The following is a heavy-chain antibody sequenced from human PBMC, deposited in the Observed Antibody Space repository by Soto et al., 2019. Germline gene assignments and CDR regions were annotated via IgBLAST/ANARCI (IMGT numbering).Heavy chain of an antibody. CDR3: ARGRGNRYCGPDCYSSLDL. CDR2: TYYRSKWYN. J-gene: IGHJ5*02. D-gene: IGHD2-21*02. V-gene: IGHV6-1*01. Sequence: SQTLSLTCAISGDSVSSNSAAWNWIRQSPSRGLEWLGRTYYRSKWYNDYAVSVKSRITINPDTSKNQFSLKLTSVTAADTAVYYCARGRGNRYCGPDCYSSLDLWGQGTLVTVSS. CDR1: GDSVSSNSAA.